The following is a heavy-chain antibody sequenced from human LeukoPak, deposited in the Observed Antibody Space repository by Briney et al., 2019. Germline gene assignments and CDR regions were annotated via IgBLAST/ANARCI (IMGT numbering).Heavy chain of an antibody. V-gene: IGHV1-18*01. J-gene: IGHJ3*02. CDR1: GYTFTSYG. Sequence: GASVKVSCKASGYTFTSYGISWVRQAPGQGLEWRGWMSAYNGNTNYAQKLQGRVTMTTDTSTSTAYMELRSLRSDDTAVYYCARVTYYYDSSGYSLDAFDIWGQGTMVTVSS. CDR3: ARVTYYYDSSGYSLDAFDI. CDR2: MSAYNGNT. D-gene: IGHD3-22*01.